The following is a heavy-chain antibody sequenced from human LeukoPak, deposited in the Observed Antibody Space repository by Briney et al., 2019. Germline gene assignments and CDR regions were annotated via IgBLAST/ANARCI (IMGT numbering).Heavy chain of an antibody. Sequence: ASVKVSCRATGYTFTGYYMHWVRQAPGQGLEWMGWINPSSGGTNYAQKFQGRGTMTRDTSISATYMELSRLRSDDTAVYYCAREDYSNYGNWFDPWGQGTLVTVSS. CDR2: INPSSGGT. CDR3: AREDYSNYGNWFDP. J-gene: IGHJ5*02. CDR1: GYTFTGYY. D-gene: IGHD4-11*01. V-gene: IGHV1-2*02.